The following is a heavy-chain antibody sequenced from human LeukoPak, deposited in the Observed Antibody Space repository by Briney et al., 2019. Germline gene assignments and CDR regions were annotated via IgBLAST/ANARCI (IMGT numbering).Heavy chain of an antibody. V-gene: IGHV4-59*01. J-gene: IGHJ3*02. CDR3: ARVAYYYDSSGYAVAFDI. Sequence: KPSETLSLTCTVSGGSISSYYWSWIRQPPGKGLEWIGYTYYSGSTNYNPSLKSRVTISVDTSKNQFSLKLSSVTAADTAVYYCARVAYYYDSSGYAVAFDIWGQGTMVTVSS. CDR1: GGSISSYY. D-gene: IGHD3-22*01. CDR2: TYYSGST.